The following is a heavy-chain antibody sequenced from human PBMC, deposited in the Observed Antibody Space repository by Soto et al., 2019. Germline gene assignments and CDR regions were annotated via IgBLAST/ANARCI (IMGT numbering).Heavy chain of an antibody. D-gene: IGHD6-6*01. CDR3: ARLPVGSSSSQGRSYYYCMDV. CDR2: IDPSDSYT. V-gene: IGHV5-10-1*01. J-gene: IGHJ6*02. CDR1: GYSFTSYW. Sequence: GEDVKVSWKGSGYSFTSYWISWVRQMPGKGLEWMGRIDPSDSYTNYSPSFQGHVTISADKSISTAYLQWSSLKASDTAMYYCARLPVGSSSSQGRSYYYCMDVWGQGTTVTVSS.